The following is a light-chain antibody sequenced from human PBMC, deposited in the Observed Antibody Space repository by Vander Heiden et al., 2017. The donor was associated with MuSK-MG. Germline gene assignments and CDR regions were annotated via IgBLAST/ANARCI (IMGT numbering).Light chain of an antibody. J-gene: IGLJ2*01. V-gene: IGLV2-8*01. CDR1: SSDVGAYDY. CDR2: EVT. Sequence: TQPPSASVSPGPSVTISCTGTSSDVGAYDYVSWYQQHAGKAPKLIIYEVTKRPSGVPDRFSGSKSDNTACLAVSGLQAEDEADYYCSADVGRKNEGFGGGTKLTVL. CDR3: SADVGRKNEG.